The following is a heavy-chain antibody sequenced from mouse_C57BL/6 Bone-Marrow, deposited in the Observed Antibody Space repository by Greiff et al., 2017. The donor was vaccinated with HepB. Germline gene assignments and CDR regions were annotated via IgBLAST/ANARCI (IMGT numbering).Heavy chain of an antibody. CDR1: GYTFTSYW. CDR3: ARRVYYDYDDWFAY. J-gene: IGHJ3*01. Sequence: QVQLQQPGAELVKPGASVKMSCKASGYTFTSYWITWVKQRPGQGLEWIGDIYPGSGSTNYNEKLKSKAKLTVDTSSSTAYMQLSSLTSEDSAVYYCARRVYYDYDDWFAYWGQGTLVTVSA. D-gene: IGHD2-4*01. CDR2: IYPGSGST. V-gene: IGHV1-55*01.